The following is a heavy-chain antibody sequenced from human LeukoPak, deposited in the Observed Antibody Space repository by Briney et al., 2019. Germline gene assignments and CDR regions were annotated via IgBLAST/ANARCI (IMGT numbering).Heavy chain of an antibody. CDR3: ARDMWYGMDV. CDR2: INHSGST. CDR1: GGSFSGYY. Sequence: SETLSLTCAVYGGSFSGYYWSWIRQAPGKGLEWIGEINHSGSTNYNPSLKSRVTISVDTSKNQFSLKLSSVTAADTAVYYCARDMWYGMDVWGQGTTVTVSS. D-gene: IGHD2-21*01. V-gene: IGHV4-34*01. J-gene: IGHJ6*02.